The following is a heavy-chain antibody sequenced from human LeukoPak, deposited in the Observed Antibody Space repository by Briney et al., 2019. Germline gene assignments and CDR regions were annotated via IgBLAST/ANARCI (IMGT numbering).Heavy chain of an antibody. J-gene: IGHJ4*02. CDR3: ARDGSGYYLLDY. CDR2: ISSSSSYI. D-gene: IGHD3-22*01. V-gene: IGHV3-21*01. CDR1: GFTFSSYS. Sequence: GGSLRLSCAASGFTFSSYSMNWDRQAPGKGLEWVSSISSSSSYIYYADSVKGRFTISRDNSKNSLYLQMNSLRAEDTAVYYCARDGSGYYLLDYWGQGTLVTVSS.